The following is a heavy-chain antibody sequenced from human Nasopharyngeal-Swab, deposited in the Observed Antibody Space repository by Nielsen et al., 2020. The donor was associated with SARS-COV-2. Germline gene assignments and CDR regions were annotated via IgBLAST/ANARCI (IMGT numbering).Heavy chain of an antibody. J-gene: IGHJ4*02. CDR2: IYPGDSDT. V-gene: IGHV5-51*01. CDR1: GYSFDNYW. D-gene: IGHD5-24*01. Sequence: GGSLRLSCKGSGYSFDNYWIGWVRQMPGKGLEWMGNIYPGDSDTTYSPSFQGQVTISADKSISTAYLQWSSLKASDTAMYYCARQQMATIRCCGFDYWGQGTLVTVSS. CDR3: ARQQMATIRCCGFDY.